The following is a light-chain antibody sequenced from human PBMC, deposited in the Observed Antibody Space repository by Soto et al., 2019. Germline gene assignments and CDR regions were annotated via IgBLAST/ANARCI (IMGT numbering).Light chain of an antibody. CDR2: GAS. V-gene: IGKV1-39*01. Sequence: DIQMTQSPASLSASVGDRVTITCRASQSISSYLNWYQQTPGKAPKLLIYGASSLQTGVPSRFSGSGSGTDFTLTISSLQPEDFATYYCQQSYITPWTFGQGTKVDI. J-gene: IGKJ1*01. CDR1: QSISSY. CDR3: QQSYITPWT.